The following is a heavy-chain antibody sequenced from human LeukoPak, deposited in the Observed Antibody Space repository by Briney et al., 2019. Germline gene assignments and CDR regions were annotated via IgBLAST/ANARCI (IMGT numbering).Heavy chain of an antibody. CDR1: GFTFSTYA. J-gene: IGHJ3*02. V-gene: IGHV3-30*04. D-gene: IGHD3-9*01. Sequence: GGSLRLSCAVSGFTFSTYAMYWVRQAPGKGLEWVAFISYDGRNKYYADSVKGRFTISRDNSKNTLFLQMNSLRAEDTAVYYCAKGYYEIHDAFDIWGQGTMVTVSS. CDR3: AKGYYEIHDAFDI. CDR2: ISYDGRNK.